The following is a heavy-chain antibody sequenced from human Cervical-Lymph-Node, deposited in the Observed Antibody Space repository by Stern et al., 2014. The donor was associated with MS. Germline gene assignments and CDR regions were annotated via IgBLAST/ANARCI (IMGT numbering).Heavy chain of an antibody. CDR1: GGSISSGADY. V-gene: IGHV4-31*03. J-gene: IGHJ3*02. Sequence: QVQLQESGPGLVKPSQTLSLTCTVSGGSISSGADYWNWIRQHPGKGLEWIGYIYYSGSTEYNPSLKRRVIISAGTSKKQFSLKLRSVTAADTAVYYCARGRQYYYASGSSPPDAFDIWGQGTMVTVSS. D-gene: IGHD3-10*01. CDR2: IYYSGST. CDR3: ARGRQYYYASGSSPPDAFDI.